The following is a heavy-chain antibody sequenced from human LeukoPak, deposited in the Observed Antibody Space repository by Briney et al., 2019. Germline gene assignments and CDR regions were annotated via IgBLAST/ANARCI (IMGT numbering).Heavy chain of an antibody. Sequence: SETLSLTCTVSGGSISSYYWSWIRQPAGKGLEWIGRIYISGSGSTNYNPSLKSRVTMSVDTSKNQFSLKLSSVTAADTAVYYCARGQYYYDSSGHLRAYYFDYWGQGTLVTVSS. V-gene: IGHV4-4*07. CDR3: ARGQYYYDSSGHLRAYYFDY. CDR2: IYISGSGST. D-gene: IGHD3-22*01. J-gene: IGHJ4*02. CDR1: GGSISSYY.